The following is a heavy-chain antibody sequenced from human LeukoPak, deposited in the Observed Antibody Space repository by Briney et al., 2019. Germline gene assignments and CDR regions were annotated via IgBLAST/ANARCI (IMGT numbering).Heavy chain of an antibody. V-gene: IGHV4-31*02. Sequence: SETLSLTCTVSGGSTSSGDYYWNWIRQHPGKGLEWIVYIYYSGSTYYNPSLKSRVTISVDTSKNQFSLKLSSVTAADTAVYYCARDLLYYDTSAYYPPGAFDIWGQGTMVTVSS. CDR2: IYYSGST. D-gene: IGHD3-22*01. CDR3: ARDLLYYDTSAYYPPGAFDI. CDR1: GGSTSSGDYY. J-gene: IGHJ3*02.